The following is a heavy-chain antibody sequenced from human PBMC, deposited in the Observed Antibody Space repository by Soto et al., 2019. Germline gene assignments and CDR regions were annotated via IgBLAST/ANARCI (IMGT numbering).Heavy chain of an antibody. CDR1: GCTFSTHA. CDR2: IIPISGTT. Sequence: SVKVSCKASGCTFSTHAIIWVRQAPGHGLEWMGGIIPISGTTYYTQKFQGRVTITADEPTSTAFMELSSLKSDDTAVFYCARGYCSGGNCYSGMDVGGHGTKVTV. CDR3: ARGYCSGGNCYSGMDV. J-gene: IGHJ6*02. V-gene: IGHV1-69*13. D-gene: IGHD2-15*01.